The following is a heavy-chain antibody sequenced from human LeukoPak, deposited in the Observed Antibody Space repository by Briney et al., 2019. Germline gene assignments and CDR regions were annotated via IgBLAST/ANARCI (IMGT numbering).Heavy chain of an antibody. D-gene: IGHD3-9*01. J-gene: IGHJ4*02. CDR2: INHSGST. CDR3: ARGRPSYYDILTGYYFNFDY. CDR1: GGSFSGYY. V-gene: IGHV4-34*01. Sequence: SETLSLTCAVYGGSFSGYYWSWIRQPPGKGLEWMGEINHSGSTNYNPSLKSRVTISVDTSKNQFSLKLSSVTAADTAVYYCARGRPSYYDILTGYYFNFDYWGQGTLVTVSS.